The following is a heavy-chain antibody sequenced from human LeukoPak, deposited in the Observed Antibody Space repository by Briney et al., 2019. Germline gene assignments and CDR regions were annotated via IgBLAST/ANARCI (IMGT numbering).Heavy chain of an antibody. Sequence: SETLSLTCTVSGGSISSGDYYWSWIRQPPGKGLEWIGYIFYSGITNYNPSLKSRVTISIDTSKNQFSLKLSPVTAADTAVYYCARGAYYYDSSGYNWYFDLWGRGTLVTVSS. V-gene: IGHV4-61*08. CDR3: ARGAYYYDSSGYNWYFDL. J-gene: IGHJ2*01. CDR1: GGSISSGDYY. D-gene: IGHD3-22*01. CDR2: IFYSGIT.